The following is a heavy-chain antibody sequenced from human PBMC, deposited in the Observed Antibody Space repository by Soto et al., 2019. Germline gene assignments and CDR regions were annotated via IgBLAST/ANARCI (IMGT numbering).Heavy chain of an antibody. D-gene: IGHD3-10*01. CDR3: VRGRSESYSLGY. CDR1: GFTLSSYW. V-gene: IGHV3-74*01. J-gene: IGHJ4*02. Sequence: EVQLVESGGGIVQPGGSVRLSCAASGFTLSSYWIHWVRQAPGKGLVWGSRINGDGSTTNYADSLKGRFTISRDNAKNTVFLQMNSLRAEDTAVYSCVRGRSESYSLGYWGQGTLVTVSS. CDR2: INGDGSTT.